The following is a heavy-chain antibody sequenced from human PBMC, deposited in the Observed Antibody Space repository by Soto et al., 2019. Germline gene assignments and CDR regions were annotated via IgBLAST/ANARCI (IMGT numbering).Heavy chain of an antibody. D-gene: IGHD3-22*01. CDR1: GFTFSSYI. CDR3: ARDLGDSSPV. CDR2: ISSSSSYI. Sequence: EVQLVESGGGLVKPGGSLRLSCAASGFTFSSYIMNWVRQAPGKGLEWVSSISSSSSYIYYADSVKGRFTISRDNAKNSLDLQMNSLRAEDTAGYYCARDLGDSSPVWGQGTLVTVSS. V-gene: IGHV3-21*06. J-gene: IGHJ4*02.